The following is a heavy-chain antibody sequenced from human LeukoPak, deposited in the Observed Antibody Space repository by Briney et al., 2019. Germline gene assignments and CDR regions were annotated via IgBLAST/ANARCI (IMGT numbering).Heavy chain of an antibody. J-gene: IGHJ4*02. D-gene: IGHD5-24*01. CDR3: ARVMAIYSTYYFDY. CDR1: GFTFNTYS. Sequence: GGSLRLSCAASGFTFNTYSMSWVRQAPGKGLEWVSIISRASESIFYADSVKGRFTISRDNAKNSLYLQMNSLRAEDTAVYYCARVMAIYSTYYFDYWGQGTLVTVSS. V-gene: IGHV3-21*01. CDR2: ISRASESI.